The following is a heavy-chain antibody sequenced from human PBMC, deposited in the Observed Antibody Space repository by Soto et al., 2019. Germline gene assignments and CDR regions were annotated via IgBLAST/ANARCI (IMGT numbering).Heavy chain of an antibody. V-gene: IGHV3-33*01. D-gene: IGHD1-7*01. CDR3: ARELELLSFNGMDV. CDR1: GFTFSSHG. J-gene: IGHJ6*02. CDR2: IWYDGSNK. Sequence: GGSLRLSCAASGFTFSSHGMHWVRQAPGKGLEWVAVIWYDGSNKYYADSVKGRFTISRDNSKNTLYLQMNSLRAEDTAVYYCARELELLSFNGMDVWGQGTTVTVSS.